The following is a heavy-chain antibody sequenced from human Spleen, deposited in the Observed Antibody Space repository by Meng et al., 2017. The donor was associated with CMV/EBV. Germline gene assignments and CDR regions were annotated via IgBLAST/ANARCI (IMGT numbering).Heavy chain of an antibody. Sequence: ASVKVSCKASGYTFTAHYFHWVRQAPGQGLEWMGWIHPHSGGTNYAQKFQGTVTMTRDTSISTAYMALSRLTSDDTAVYYCARADPLETYYYYGMDVWGQGTTVTVSS. CDR1: GYTFTAHY. CDR2: IHPHSGGT. V-gene: IGHV1-2*02. J-gene: IGHJ6*02. CDR3: ARADPLETYYYYGMDV. D-gene: IGHD3-3*01.